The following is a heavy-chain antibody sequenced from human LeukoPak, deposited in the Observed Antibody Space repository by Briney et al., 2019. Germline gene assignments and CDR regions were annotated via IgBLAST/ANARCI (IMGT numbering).Heavy chain of an antibody. D-gene: IGHD3-10*01. CDR3: ARPYGPGSYSYFDP. CDR2: INHSGST. Sequence: SETLSLTCAVYGGSFSGYYWSWIRQPPGKGLEWIGEINHSGSTNYNPSLKSRVTISVDTSKNQFSLKLSSVTAADTAVYYCARPYGPGSYSYFDPWGQGALVTVSS. J-gene: IGHJ5*02. CDR1: GGSFSGYY. V-gene: IGHV4-34*01.